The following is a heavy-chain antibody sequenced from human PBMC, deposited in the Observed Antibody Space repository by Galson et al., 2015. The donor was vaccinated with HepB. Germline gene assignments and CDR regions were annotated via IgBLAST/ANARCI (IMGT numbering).Heavy chain of an antibody. CDR3: ARDWIGHGASYYFDY. D-gene: IGHD2-2*01. J-gene: IGHJ4*02. CDR2: IYHSGDV. Sequence: ETLSLTCAVSGGSISSRNWWNWVRQSPGKGLEWIGQIYHSGDVNYNPSLKSRVIMSVDTSKNQFSLRLNSVTAADTAIYYCARDWIGHGASYYFDYWGQGTLGTVSS. CDR1: GGSISSRNW. V-gene: IGHV4-4*02.